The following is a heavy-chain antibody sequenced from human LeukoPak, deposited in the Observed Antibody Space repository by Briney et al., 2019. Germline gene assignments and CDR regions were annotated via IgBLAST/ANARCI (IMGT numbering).Heavy chain of an antibody. CDR2: IYSGGST. D-gene: IGHD4-17*01. CDR3: ARDSVTVTTLGYYYGMDV. J-gene: IGHJ6*04. V-gene: IGHV3-53*01. Sequence: GGSLRLSCAASGFTVSSNYMSWVRQAPGKGLEWVSVIYSGGSTYYADSVKGRFTISRDNSKNTLYLQMNSLRAEDTAVYYCARDSVTVTTLGYYYGMDVWGKGTMVTVSS. CDR1: GFTVSSNY.